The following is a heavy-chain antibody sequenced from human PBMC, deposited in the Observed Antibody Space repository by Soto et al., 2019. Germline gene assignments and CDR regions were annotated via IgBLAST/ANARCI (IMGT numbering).Heavy chain of an antibody. CDR2: IYYSGST. CDR1: GGSISGYY. D-gene: IGHD3-3*01. V-gene: IGHV4-59*01. Sequence: KPSETLSLTCTVSGGSISGYYWSWIRQPPGKGLEWIGYIYYSGSTNYNPSLKSRVTISIYTSKNQFSLKLSSVTAADTVVYYCASTYYDFWSGYWRWFDPWGQGTLVTVSS. CDR3: ASTYYDFWSGYWRWFDP. J-gene: IGHJ5*02.